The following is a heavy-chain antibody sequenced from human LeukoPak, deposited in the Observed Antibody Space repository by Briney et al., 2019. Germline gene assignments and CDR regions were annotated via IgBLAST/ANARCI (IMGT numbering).Heavy chain of an antibody. V-gene: IGHV1-2*02. CDR1: GYTFTGYY. Sequence: ASLKVSCKASGYTFTGYYMHWVRQAPGQGPEWMAWINPNNGGTNYAQKFQGRITTTRDTSISTVYVELSSLRSDDTAVYYCARGIAAPNYFDYWGQGALVTVSS. D-gene: IGHD2-21*01. CDR3: ARGIAAPNYFDY. J-gene: IGHJ4*02. CDR2: INPNNGGT.